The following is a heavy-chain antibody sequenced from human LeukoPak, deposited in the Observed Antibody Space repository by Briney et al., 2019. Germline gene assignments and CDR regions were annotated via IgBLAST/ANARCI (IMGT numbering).Heavy chain of an antibody. CDR1: GFTFSSYW. D-gene: IGHD6-13*01. CDR2: IKQDGSEK. CDR3: ARDQVAAATDY. J-gene: IGHJ4*02. V-gene: IGHV3-7*01. Sequence: GGSLRLSCAASGFTFSSYWMSWVRQAPGKGLEWVAYIKQDGSEKYYADSVKGRFTISRDNAKNSLYLQMNSLRAEDTAVYYCARDQVAAATDYCGQGALGTVSS.